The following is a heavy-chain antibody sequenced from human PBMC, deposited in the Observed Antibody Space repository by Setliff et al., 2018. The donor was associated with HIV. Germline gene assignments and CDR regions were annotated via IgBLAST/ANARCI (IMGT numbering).Heavy chain of an antibody. CDR3: GIEGDDCNEY. CDR2: IYTRGNT. J-gene: IGHJ4*02. CDR1: GGSIASDIYY. D-gene: IGHD2-21*02. V-gene: IGHV4-61*02. Sequence: SETLSLTCTVSGGSIASDIYYWNWIRQPAGKGLEWIGRIYTRGNTNYNPSLKSRVTISVDTSKNQFSLKMSSVTAADTAVYYCGIEGDDCNEYWGQGTLVTVSS.